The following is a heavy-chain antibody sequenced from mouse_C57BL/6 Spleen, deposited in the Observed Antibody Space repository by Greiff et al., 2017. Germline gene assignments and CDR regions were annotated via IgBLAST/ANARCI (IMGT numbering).Heavy chain of an antibody. D-gene: IGHD2-5*01. CDR2: IYPGSGST. V-gene: IGHV1-55*01. Sequence: QVQLQQSGAELVKPGASVKMSCKASGYTFPSYWITWVKQRPGQGLEWIGDIYPGSGSTNYNEKFKSKATLTVDTSSSTAYLQLSSLTSEDSAVYYCARSPHYSNYVESAWFAYWGQGTLVTVSA. CDR1: GYTFPSYW. J-gene: IGHJ3*01. CDR3: ARSPHYSNYVESAWFAY.